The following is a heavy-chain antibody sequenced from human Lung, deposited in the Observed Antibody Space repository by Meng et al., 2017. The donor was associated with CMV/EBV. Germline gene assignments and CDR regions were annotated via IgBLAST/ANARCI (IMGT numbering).Heavy chain of an antibody. J-gene: IGHJ5*02. D-gene: IGHD3-3*01. V-gene: IGHV3-30*02. Sequence: ASGFPFSTYGMHWVRQAPGKGLEWVAFIRYDGRNKQYADSVKGRFTISRDSFKNTLSLQMNSLRVEDTAVYYCARSYADFWSGCAAPWGQGTLSPSPQ. CDR1: GFPFSTYG. CDR3: ARSYADFWSGCAAP. CDR2: IRYDGRNK.